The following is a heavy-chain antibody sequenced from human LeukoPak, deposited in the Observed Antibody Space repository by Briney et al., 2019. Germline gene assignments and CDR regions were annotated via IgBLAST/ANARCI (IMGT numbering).Heavy chain of an antibody. D-gene: IGHD5-18*01. CDR1: GFTFSSYG. J-gene: IGHJ4*02. CDR2: ISGSGGST. V-gene: IGHV3-23*01. Sequence: GGSLRLSCAASGFTFSSYGMSWVRQAPGKGLEWVSGISGSGGSTYYADSVKGRFTISRDTSKNTVTLQMNSLRAEDTAMYYCARDGTYSYGYGFDYWGQGTLVTVSS. CDR3: ARDGTYSYGYGFDY.